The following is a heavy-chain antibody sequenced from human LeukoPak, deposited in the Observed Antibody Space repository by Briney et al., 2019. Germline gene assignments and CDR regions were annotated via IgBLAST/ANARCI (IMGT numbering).Heavy chain of an antibody. CDR3: ARRSYDYGGNFCFDY. J-gene: IGHJ4*02. V-gene: IGHV4-4*09. Sequence: SETLSLTCTVPGGSISSYYWSWIRQPPGKGLEWIGYTYTSGSTNYNPSLKSRVTISVDTSKNQFSLKLSSVTAADTAVYYCARRSYDYGGNFCFDYWGQGTLVTVSS. CDR2: TYTSGST. D-gene: IGHD4-23*01. CDR1: GGSISSYY.